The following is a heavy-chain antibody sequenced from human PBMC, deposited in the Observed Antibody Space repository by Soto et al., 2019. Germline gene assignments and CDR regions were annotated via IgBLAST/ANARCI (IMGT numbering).Heavy chain of an antibody. J-gene: IGHJ4*01. V-gene: IGHV3-30*18. CDR1: GFTFSSYG. D-gene: IGHD6-19*01. CDR2: ISYDGSNK. Sequence: QVQLVESGGGVVQPGRSLRLSCAASGFTFSSYGMHCVRQAPGKGLEWVAVISYDGSNKYYADSVKGRFTISRDNSKNTLYLQMNSLRAEDTAVYYCAKVLLDSSGWAYWGHGTLVTVSS. CDR3: AKVLLDSSGWAY.